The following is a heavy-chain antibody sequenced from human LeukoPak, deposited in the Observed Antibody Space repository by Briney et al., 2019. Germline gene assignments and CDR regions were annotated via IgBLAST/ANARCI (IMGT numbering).Heavy chain of an antibody. D-gene: IGHD3-9*01. J-gene: IGHJ4*02. CDR1: GYTFTGYY. CDR3: AREMSGFDSPYFDY. Sequence: ASVKVSCNASGYTFTGYYMHWVRQAPGQGLEWMGWINPNSGGTNYAQKFQGRVTMTSDTSITTAYMELSRLRSDDTAVYYCAREMSGFDSPYFDYWGQGTLVPVSS. CDR2: INPNSGGT. V-gene: IGHV1-2*02.